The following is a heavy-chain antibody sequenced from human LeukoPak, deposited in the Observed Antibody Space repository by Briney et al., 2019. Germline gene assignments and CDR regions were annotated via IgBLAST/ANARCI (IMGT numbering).Heavy chain of an antibody. CDR1: GFTFSSYG. V-gene: IGHV3-30*18. CDR3: VKEITPKVVHAIDP. D-gene: IGHD2-2*01. J-gene: IGHJ5*02. CDR2: ISYDGRVI. Sequence: PGGSLRLSCAASGFTFSSYGMQWVRQAPGKGLEWVGVISYDGRVIFYGDSVKGRFIISRDNSKNTLYLQMNTLRAEDTAIYYCVKEITPKVVHAIDPWGQGTLVTVSS.